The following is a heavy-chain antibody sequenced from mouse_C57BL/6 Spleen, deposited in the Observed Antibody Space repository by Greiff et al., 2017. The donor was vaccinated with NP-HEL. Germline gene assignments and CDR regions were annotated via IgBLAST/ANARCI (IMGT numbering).Heavy chain of an antibody. Sequence: EVQGVESGGGLVKPGGSLKLSCAASGFTFSDYGMHWVRQAPEKGLEWVAYISSGSSTIYYADTVKGRFPISRDNAKNTLFLQMTSLRSEDTAMYYCARTFFVTTVVADYWGQGTTLTVSS. CDR3: ARTFFVTTVVADY. CDR1: GFTFSDYG. J-gene: IGHJ2*01. CDR2: ISSGSSTI. V-gene: IGHV5-17*01. D-gene: IGHD1-1*01.